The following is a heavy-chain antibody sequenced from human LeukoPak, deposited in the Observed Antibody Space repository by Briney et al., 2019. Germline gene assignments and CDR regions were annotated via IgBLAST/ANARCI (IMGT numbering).Heavy chain of an antibody. CDR3: ARTLVAGPYSGDPSFDF. CDR1: DYSISRGYH. V-gene: IGHV4-38-2*01. J-gene: IGHJ4*02. Sequence: SESLSLTCVVSDYSISRGYHWGWIRQPPGKGLEWIGTIYHSGRSYYNPSLRSRVIISVDTSKNQFSLKVNSVTAADTAVYYCARTLVAGPYSGDPSFDFWGQGILVTVSS. CDR2: IYHSGRS. D-gene: IGHD5-12*01.